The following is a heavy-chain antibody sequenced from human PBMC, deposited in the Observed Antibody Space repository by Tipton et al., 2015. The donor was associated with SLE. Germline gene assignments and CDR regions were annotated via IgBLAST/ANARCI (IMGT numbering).Heavy chain of an antibody. V-gene: IGHV4-30-2*01. Sequence: LRLSCAVSGGSISSGGYSWSWIRQPPGKGLEWIGHIYHSGTTYYNPSLKSRVTISVDRSKNQFSLKLSSVTAADTAVYHCARGAIHYYGMDVWGRGTTVTVSS. D-gene: IGHD3-3*01. J-gene: IGHJ6*02. CDR2: IYHSGTT. CDR1: GGSISSGGYS. CDR3: ARGAIHYYGMDV.